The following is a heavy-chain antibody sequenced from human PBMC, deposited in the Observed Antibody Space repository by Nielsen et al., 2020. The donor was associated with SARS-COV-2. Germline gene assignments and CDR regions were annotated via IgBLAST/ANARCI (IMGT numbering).Heavy chain of an antibody. V-gene: IGHV3-74*01. Sequence: GESLKISCAASGFTFSSYWMHWVRQAPGKGLEWVSRINSDGSSTSYADSVKGRFTISRDNAKNTLYLQMNSLRAEDTAVYYCARSEYYDSSGYYMYYYYGMDVWGQGTTVTVSS. CDR2: INSDGSST. CDR3: ARSEYYDSSGYYMYYYYGMDV. CDR1: GFTFSSYW. J-gene: IGHJ6*02. D-gene: IGHD3-22*01.